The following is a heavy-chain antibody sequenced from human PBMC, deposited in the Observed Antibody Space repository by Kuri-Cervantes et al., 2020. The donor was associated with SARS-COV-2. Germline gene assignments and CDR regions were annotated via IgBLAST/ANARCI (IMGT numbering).Heavy chain of an antibody. J-gene: IGHJ4*02. D-gene: IGHD3-16*02. CDR2: INHSGST. V-gene: IGHV4-34*01. Sequence: GSLRLSCAGSGFIFSSYALHWVRQPPGKGLEWIGEINHSGSTNYNPSLKSRVTISVDTSKNQFSLKLSSVTAADTAVYYCARRDYVWGSYRYQGEFDYWGQGTRVTVSS. CDR3: ARRDYVWGSYRYQGEFDY. CDR1: GFIFSSYA.